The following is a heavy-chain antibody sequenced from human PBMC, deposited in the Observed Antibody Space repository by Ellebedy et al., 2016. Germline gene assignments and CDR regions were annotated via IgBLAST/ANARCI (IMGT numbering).Heavy chain of an antibody. D-gene: IGHD6-13*01. Sequence: ASVKVSCKASGYTFTTYDISWVRQAPGQGLEWMGVIIPIFGTANYGQKFQGRVTITADESTSTAYMELSSLRSEDTAVYYCARTISSSWYEYFDFWGQGTLVTVSS. CDR1: GYTFTTYD. J-gene: IGHJ4*02. CDR3: ARTISSSWYEYFDF. CDR2: IIPIFGTA. V-gene: IGHV1-69*13.